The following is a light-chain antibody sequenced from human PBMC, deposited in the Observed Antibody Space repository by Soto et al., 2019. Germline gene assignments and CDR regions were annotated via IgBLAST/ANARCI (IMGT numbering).Light chain of an antibody. CDR2: EVS. CDR3: SSYAGSNNPVL. Sequence: QSVLAQPPSASGSPGQSVTISCTGTSSDVGGYNYVSWYQQHPGKAPKLMIYEVSKRPSGVPDRFSGSKSGNTASLTVSGLQAEDEADYYCSSYAGSNNPVLFGGGTKLTVL. J-gene: IGLJ2*01. CDR1: SSDVGGYNY. V-gene: IGLV2-8*01.